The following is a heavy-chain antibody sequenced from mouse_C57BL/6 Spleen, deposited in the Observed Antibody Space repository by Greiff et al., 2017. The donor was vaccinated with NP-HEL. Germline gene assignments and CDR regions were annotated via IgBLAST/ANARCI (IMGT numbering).Heavy chain of an antibody. J-gene: IGHJ1*03. V-gene: IGHV1-52*01. Sequence: VQLQQPGAELVRPGSSVKLSCKASGYTFTSYWMHWVKQRPIQGLEWIGNIDPSDSDTHYNQKFKDKATLTVDKSSSTAYMQLSSLTSEDSAVYYCARGRYCGSYDGWYFDDWGKGTTVTVSS. CDR2: IDPSDSDT. CDR1: GYTFTSYW. CDR3: ARGRYCGSYDGWYFDD. D-gene: IGHD1-1*02.